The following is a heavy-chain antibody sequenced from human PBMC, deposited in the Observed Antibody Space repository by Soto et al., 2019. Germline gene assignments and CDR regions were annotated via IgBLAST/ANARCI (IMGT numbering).Heavy chain of an antibody. CDR2: ISYDGSNK. CDR1: GFTFSSYG. V-gene: IGHV3-30*18. J-gene: IGHJ2*01. Sequence: QVQLVESGGGVVQPGRSLRLSCAASGFTFSSYGMHWVRQAPGKGLEWVAVISYDGSNKYYADSVKGRFTISRDNSKNTLYLQMNSLRAEDPAVYYCAKDQPSNYGDYVGYFDLWGRGTLVTVSS. D-gene: IGHD4-17*01. CDR3: AKDQPSNYGDYVGYFDL.